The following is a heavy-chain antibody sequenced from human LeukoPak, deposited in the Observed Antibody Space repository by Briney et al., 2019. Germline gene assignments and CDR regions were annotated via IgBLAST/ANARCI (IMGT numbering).Heavy chain of an antibody. CDR1: GGTFSSYA. Sequence: SVKVSCKASGGTFSSYAISWVRQAPGQGLEWMGGIIPIFGTANYAQKFQGRVTITTDESTSTAYMELSSLRSEDTAVYYCARSVVVIAMSGWFDPWGQGTLVTVSS. J-gene: IGHJ5*02. CDR3: ARSVVVIAMSGWFDP. CDR2: IIPIFGTA. V-gene: IGHV1-69*05. D-gene: IGHD2-21*01.